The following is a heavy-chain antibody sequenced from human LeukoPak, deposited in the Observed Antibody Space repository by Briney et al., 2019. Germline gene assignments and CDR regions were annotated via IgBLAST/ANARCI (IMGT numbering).Heavy chain of an antibody. CDR3: ARGPAANSGNYYVGDY. D-gene: IGHD1-26*01. V-gene: IGHV3-21*01. J-gene: IGHJ4*02. CDR2: ISSSSSYI. CDR1: GFTFSSYS. Sequence: GGSLRLSCAASGFTFSSYSMNWVRQAPGKGLEWVSSISSSSSYIYYADSVKGRFTISRDNAKNTPYLQMNSLRAEDTAVYYCARGPAANSGNYYVGDYWGQGTLVTVSS.